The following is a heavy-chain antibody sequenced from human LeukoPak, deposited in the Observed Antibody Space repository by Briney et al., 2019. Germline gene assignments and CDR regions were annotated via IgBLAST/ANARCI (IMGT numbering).Heavy chain of an antibody. J-gene: IGHJ4*02. CDR3: ARRVGGTPDY. Sequence: PGGSLRLSCAASGFLINSDVMTWVRQPRGRGLEWVSAISVDGHGSDYANSAKGGFTISRDNAKNIVYLQMNSLTAEDTALYYCARRVGGTPDYWGRGTQVTVSS. V-gene: IGHV3-23*01. CDR1: GFLINSDV. CDR2: ISVDGHGS. D-gene: IGHD1-1*01.